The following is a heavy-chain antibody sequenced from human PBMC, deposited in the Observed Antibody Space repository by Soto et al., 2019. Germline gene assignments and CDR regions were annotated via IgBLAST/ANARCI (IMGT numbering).Heavy chain of an antibody. D-gene: IGHD3-22*01. Sequence: GESLKISCKGSANRFTSYWIGWVRQMPGKGLEWMGMFYVGDSDTRYSPSFQGRVTISADKSISTTYLQWSSLKASDTAMYYCARGEYYYDSGAYYFNYWGQGTQVTVSS. CDR1: ANRFTSYW. CDR3: ARGEYYYDSGAYYFNY. J-gene: IGHJ4*02. V-gene: IGHV5-51*01. CDR2: FYVGDSDT.